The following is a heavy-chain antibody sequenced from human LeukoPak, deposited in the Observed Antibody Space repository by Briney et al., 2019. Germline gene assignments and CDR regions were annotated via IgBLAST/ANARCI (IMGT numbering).Heavy chain of an antibody. D-gene: IGHD5-12*01. CDR1: GGTFSSYA. V-gene: IGHV1-69*01. CDR3: ASYLVATITGPFDY. J-gene: IGHJ4*02. CDR2: IIPIFGTA. Sequence: SVKVSCKASGGTFSSYAISWVRQAPGQGLEWMGGIIPIFGTANYAQKFQGRVTITADESTSTAYMELSSLRSEDTAVYYCASYLVATITGPFDYWGQGTQVTVSS.